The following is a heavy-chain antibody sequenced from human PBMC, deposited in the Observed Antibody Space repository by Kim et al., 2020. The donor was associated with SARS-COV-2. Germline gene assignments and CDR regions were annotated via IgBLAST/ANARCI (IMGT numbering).Heavy chain of an antibody. CDR1: GFTFRTYA. Sequence: GGSLRLSCAASGFTFRTYAMTWVRQAPGKGLEWVSTITGIGGSGGSTYYADSVKGRFTISRDNSKNTLFLQLNSLRAEDTAVYFCAKDTVWGSHDHWGQGTLVTVSS. V-gene: IGHV3-23*01. CDR2: ITGIGGSGGST. J-gene: IGHJ4*02. D-gene: IGHD3-16*01. CDR3: AKDTVWGSHDH.